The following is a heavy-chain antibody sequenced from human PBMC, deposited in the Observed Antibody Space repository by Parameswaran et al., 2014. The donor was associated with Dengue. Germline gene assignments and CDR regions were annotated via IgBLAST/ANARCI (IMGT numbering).Heavy chain of an antibody. CDR3: AREVADYNAGTYFDL. D-gene: IGHD4-11*01. CDR2: IYYSGST. Sequence: WIRQPPGKGLEWLGYIYYSGSTSYNPSLKSRLNIFLDTSKSQFSLRLSSVTAADTAVYYCAREVADYNAGTYFDLWGQGTLVTFSS. V-gene: IGHV4-31*02. J-gene: IGHJ4*02.